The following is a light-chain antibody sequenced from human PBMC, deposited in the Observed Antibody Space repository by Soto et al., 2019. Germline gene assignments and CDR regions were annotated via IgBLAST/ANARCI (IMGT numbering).Light chain of an antibody. CDR1: QMSPYSSNNKNY. Sequence: SVITQSPDPISGSLCARATNNRKSSQMSPYSSNNKNYLAWYQQKPGQPHKLILYWASTRESGVPDPFSGRGSGTDFTLTISSLKAEDVAVYYCQKYYSTPEWPFGQGTQLDIK. J-gene: IGKJ1*01. CDR3: QKYYSTPEWP. CDR2: WAS. V-gene: IGKV4-1*01.